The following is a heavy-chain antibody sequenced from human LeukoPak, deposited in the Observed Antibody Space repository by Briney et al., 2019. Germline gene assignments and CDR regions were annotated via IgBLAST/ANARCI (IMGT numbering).Heavy chain of an antibody. CDR1: GYTFTSYG. Sequence: ASVKVSCKASGYTFTSYGISWARQAPGQGLEWMGWISAYNGNTNYAQKLQGRVTMTTDTSTSTAYMELRSLRSDDTAVYYCARDLYRRIAAAGTGLYYFDYWGQGTLVTVSS. CDR3: ARDLYRRIAAAGTGLYYFDY. V-gene: IGHV1-18*01. CDR2: ISAYNGNT. J-gene: IGHJ4*02. D-gene: IGHD6-13*01.